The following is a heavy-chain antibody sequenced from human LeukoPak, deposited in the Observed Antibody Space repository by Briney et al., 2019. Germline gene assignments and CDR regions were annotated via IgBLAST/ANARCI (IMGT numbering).Heavy chain of an antibody. J-gene: IGHJ3*02. Sequence: GGSLRLSCAASGFTFSSYSMNWVRQAPGKGLEWVSSISSSSSYIYYADSVEGRFTISRDNAKNSLYLQMNCLRAEDTAVYYCAREVTTPSPGAFDIWGQGTMVTVSS. CDR3: AREVTTPSPGAFDI. D-gene: IGHD4-17*01. CDR2: ISSSSSYI. V-gene: IGHV3-21*01. CDR1: GFTFSSYS.